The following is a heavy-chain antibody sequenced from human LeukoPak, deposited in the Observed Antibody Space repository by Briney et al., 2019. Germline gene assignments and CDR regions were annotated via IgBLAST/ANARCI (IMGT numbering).Heavy chain of an antibody. CDR3: ARGGVVVPAAPPKTYYYGMDV. D-gene: IGHD2-2*01. CDR1: GFTFSSYW. Sequence: XGSXRLSCAASGFTFSSYWMHWVRQAPGKGLVWVXXINSDGSSTSYADSVKGRFTISRDNAKNTLYLQMNSLRAEDTAVYYCARGGVVVPAAPPKTYYYGMDVWGKGTTVTVSS. J-gene: IGHJ6*04. V-gene: IGHV3-74*01. CDR2: INSDGSST.